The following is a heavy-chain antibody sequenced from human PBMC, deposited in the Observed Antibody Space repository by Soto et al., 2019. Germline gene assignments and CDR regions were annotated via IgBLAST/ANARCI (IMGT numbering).Heavy chain of an antibody. CDR3: AKGRGGKTVANFGMDV. J-gene: IGHJ6*02. Sequence: QVRLVQSGAEVRKTGASVKVSCTASGDSVTNDYLHWVRQAPGQGFEWLGLITPFGGATAYAQGFKGRVTVTMERSATTFYLEWRSLRSDDTAVYYCAKGRGGKTVANFGMDVWGQGVRVTVSS. D-gene: IGHD3-16*01. V-gene: IGHV1-46*01. CDR2: ITPFGGAT. CDR1: GDSVTNDY.